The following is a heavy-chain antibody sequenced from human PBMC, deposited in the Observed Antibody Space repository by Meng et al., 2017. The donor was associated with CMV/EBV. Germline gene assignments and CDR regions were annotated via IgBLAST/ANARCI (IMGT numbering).Heavy chain of an antibody. CDR2: IYSGGSST. J-gene: IGHJ4*02. CDR3: AKGLWAVAARGY. D-gene: IGHD6-6*01. CDR1: GFTFSSYA. V-gene: IGHV3-23*03. Sequence: GVLKISCAASGFTFSSYAMSWVRQAPGKGLEWVSAIYSGGSSTYYADSVKGRFTISRDNSKNTLYLQMNSLRAEDTAVYYCAKGLWAVAARGYWGQGTLVTVSS.